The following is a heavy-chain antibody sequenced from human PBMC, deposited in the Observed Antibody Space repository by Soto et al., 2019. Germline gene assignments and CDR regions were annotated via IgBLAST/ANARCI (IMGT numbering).Heavy chain of an antibody. J-gene: IGHJ4*02. Sequence: ASVKVSCKASGYIFTSYPIHWVRQAPGQRLEWMGWINTGTGNTKYSQNFQGRVTTTRDTSASTAYMELSSLRSEDTAVYYCARDKNGLGDYWGQGTLVTVSS. V-gene: IGHV1-3*04. CDR3: ARDKNGLGDY. CDR1: GYIFTSYP. D-gene: IGHD2-8*01. CDR2: INTGTGNT.